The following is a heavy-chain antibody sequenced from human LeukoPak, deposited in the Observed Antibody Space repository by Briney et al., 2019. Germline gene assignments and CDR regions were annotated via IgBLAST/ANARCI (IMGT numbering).Heavy chain of an antibody. V-gene: IGHV3-23*01. CDR3: ANRPGVNDY. J-gene: IGHJ4*02. CDR2: ISGSGGST. CDR1: GFTFGDYA. D-gene: IGHD3-10*01. Sequence: GGSLRLSCTASGFTFGDYAMSWARQAPGKGLEWVSAISGSGGSTYYADPVKGRFTISRDNSKNTLYLQMNSLRAEDTAVYYCANRPGVNDYWGQGTLVTVSS.